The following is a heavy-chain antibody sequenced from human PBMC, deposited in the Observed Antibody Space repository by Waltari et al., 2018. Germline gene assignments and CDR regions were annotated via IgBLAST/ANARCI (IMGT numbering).Heavy chain of an antibody. J-gene: IGHJ4*02. V-gene: IGHV4-4*07. CDR3: ARELHDYSNYDPPFPFDY. CDR1: GGSISSYY. D-gene: IGHD4-4*01. CDR2: IYTSGST. Sequence: QVQLQESGPGLVKPSETLSLTCTVSGGSISSYYWSWIRQPAGKGLEWIGRIYTSGSTNYHPSLKSRVTMSVDTSKNQFSLKLSSVTAADTAVYYCARELHDYSNYDPPFPFDYWGQGTLVTVSS.